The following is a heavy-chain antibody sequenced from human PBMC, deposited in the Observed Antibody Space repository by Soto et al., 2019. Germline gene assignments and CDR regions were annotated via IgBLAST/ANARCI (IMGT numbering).Heavy chain of an antibody. CDR2: IIPIFGTT. Sequence: SVKVSCKASGGTFSSHAISWVRQAPGRGLEWMGGIIPIFGTTNYAQNFRARVTITADESTSTAYMELSSLTSEDTAVYYCGSVGYCSSTNCLFYYYHYGMDVWGQGTMVTVSS. D-gene: IGHD2-2*03. CDR1: GGTFSSHA. J-gene: IGHJ6*02. CDR3: GSVGYCSSTNCLFYYYHYGMDV. V-gene: IGHV1-69*13.